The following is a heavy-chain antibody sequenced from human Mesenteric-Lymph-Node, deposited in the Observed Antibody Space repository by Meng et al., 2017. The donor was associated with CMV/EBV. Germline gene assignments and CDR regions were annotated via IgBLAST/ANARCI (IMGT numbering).Heavy chain of an antibody. CDR2: VHHSGTT. Sequence: QLQWQESGPGLVKPSETLSLSCIVSGDSISNSNYDWTWIRQPPGKGLEWIGSVHHSGTTYYNPSLKGRLTISVDTSANLFSLRLTTVTAADTATYYCARRGNYDSDYSEYWGQGTLVTVSS. J-gene: IGHJ4*02. D-gene: IGHD3-22*01. V-gene: IGHV4-39*01. CDR3: ARRGNYDSDYSEY. CDR1: GDSISNSNYD.